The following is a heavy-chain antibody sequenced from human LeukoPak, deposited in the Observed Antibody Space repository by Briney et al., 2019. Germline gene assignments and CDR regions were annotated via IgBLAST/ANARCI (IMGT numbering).Heavy chain of an antibody. J-gene: IGHJ4*02. Sequence: GASVKLSCKTSGYTFTSDGISWVRQAPGQGLEWMGWIGTYKGNTNYAQMFQGRVTMTTDTSASTAYMYLSSLRSKDTAVYHCARAPRNSSTMLDFWGQGTLVTISS. V-gene: IGHV1-18*01. CDR1: GYTFTSDG. CDR2: IGTYKGNT. CDR3: ARAPRNSSTMLDF. D-gene: IGHD6-13*01.